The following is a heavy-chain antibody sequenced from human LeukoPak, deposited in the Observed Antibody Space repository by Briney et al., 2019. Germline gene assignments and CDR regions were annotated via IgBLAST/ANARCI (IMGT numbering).Heavy chain of an antibody. CDR3: ARIVVPAAINWFDP. CDR1: GGSISSSSYY. J-gene: IGHJ5*02. CDR2: IYYSGST. D-gene: IGHD2-2*01. V-gene: IGHV4-39*07. Sequence: PSQTLSLTCTVSGGSISSSSYYWGWIRQPPGKGLEWIGSIYYSGSTYYNPSLKSRVTISVDTSKNQFSLKLSSVTAADTAVYYCARIVVPAAINWFDPWGQGTLVTVSS.